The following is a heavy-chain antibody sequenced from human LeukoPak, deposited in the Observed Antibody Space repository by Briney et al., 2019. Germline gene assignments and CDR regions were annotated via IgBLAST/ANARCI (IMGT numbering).Heavy chain of an antibody. Sequence: GGSLRLSCAASGFTFTNYAMSWVRQAPGKGLECVSSMSVNGDTIYYADSVKGRFTISRDNSKNTLYLQMNSLRAEDTAVYYCAKPMFGHQTSVFDYWGQGTLVTVSS. CDR1: GFTFTNYA. J-gene: IGHJ4*02. CDR2: MSVNGDTI. D-gene: IGHD3-10*02. CDR3: AKPMFGHQTSVFDY. V-gene: IGHV3-23*01.